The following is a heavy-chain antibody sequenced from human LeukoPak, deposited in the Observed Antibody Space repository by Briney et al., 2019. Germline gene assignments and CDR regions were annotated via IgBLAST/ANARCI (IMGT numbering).Heavy chain of an antibody. Sequence: ASVKVSCKAPGYTFTGYYMHWGRQAPGQGLEWMGWINPNSGGTNYAQKFQGRVTMTRDTTISTAYMELSRLRFDDTAVYYCARGGGPANWVSRYFDYGGRGTLVTVSS. CDR2: INPNSGGT. V-gene: IGHV1-2*02. CDR3: ARGGGPANWVSRYFDY. D-gene: IGHD7-27*01. CDR1: GYTFTGYY. J-gene: IGHJ4*02.